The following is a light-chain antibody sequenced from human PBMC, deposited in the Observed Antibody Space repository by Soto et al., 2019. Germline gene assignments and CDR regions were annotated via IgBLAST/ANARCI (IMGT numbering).Light chain of an antibody. CDR3: QQYGSSPFT. V-gene: IGKV3-20*01. CDR1: QSVRSSY. CDR2: GAS. J-gene: IGKJ3*01. Sequence: EIVLTQSPGTLSLSPGERATLSCRASQSVRSSYLAWYQQKPGQAPRLLIYGASSRATGIPDRFSDSGSGTDFTLTISRLETEDFAVYYCQQYGSSPFTFGPGTKVDIK.